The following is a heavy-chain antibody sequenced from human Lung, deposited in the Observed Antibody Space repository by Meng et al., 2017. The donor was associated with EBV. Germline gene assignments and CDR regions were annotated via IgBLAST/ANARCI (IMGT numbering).Heavy chain of an antibody. V-gene: IGHV6-1*01. CDR1: GDSVSSNSAA. CDR2: TYYRSKWYN. CDR3: ASSRPLAGNWNYHY. J-gene: IGHJ4*02. Sequence: QVPLQQSGPGLVKPPQTPSLTCAISGDSVSSNSAAWNWIRQSPSRGLEWLGRTYYRSKWYNDYAVSVKSRITINPDTSKNQFSLQLNSVTPEDTAVYYCASSRPLAGNWNYHYWGQGTLVTASS. D-gene: IGHD1-7*01.